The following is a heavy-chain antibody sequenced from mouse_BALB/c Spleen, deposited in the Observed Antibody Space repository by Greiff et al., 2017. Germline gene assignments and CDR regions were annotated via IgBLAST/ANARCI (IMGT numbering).Heavy chain of an antibody. CDR3: ARRDYGDAGAMDY. CDR1: GYSFTGYY. J-gene: IGHJ4*01. D-gene: IGHD1-1*01. Sequence: LVKTGASVKISCKASGYSFTGYYMHWVKQSHGKSLEWIGYISCYNGATSYNQKFKGKATFTVDTSSSTAYMQFNSLTSEDSAVYYCARRDYGDAGAMDYWGQGTSVTVSS. CDR2: ISCYNGAT. V-gene: IGHV1S34*01.